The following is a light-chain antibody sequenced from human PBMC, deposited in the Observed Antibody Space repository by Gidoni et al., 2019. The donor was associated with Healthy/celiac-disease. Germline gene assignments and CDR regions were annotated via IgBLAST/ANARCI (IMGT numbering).Light chain of an antibody. CDR1: QSISSY. J-gene: IGKJ4*01. Sequence: DIQMTQSPSSLSASVGDRVTITCRASQSISSYLNWYQQKPGKAPKLLIYAASSLQSGVPSRFGGSGAGTDFTLTISSLQHEDFATYYCQQSYSTPPLTFXGXTKVEIK. CDR2: AAS. V-gene: IGKV1-39*01. CDR3: QQSYSTPPLT.